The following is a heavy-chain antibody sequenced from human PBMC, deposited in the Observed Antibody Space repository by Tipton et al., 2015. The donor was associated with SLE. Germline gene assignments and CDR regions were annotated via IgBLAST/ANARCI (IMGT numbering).Heavy chain of an antibody. Sequence: TLSLTCTVSGGSISSSSYYWGWIRQPPGKGLEWIGSIYYSGRTYYNPSLKSRVTISVDTSKNQFSLKLSSVTAADTAVYYCASPNGGATGIGYWGQGTLVTVSS. D-gene: IGHD1-26*01. CDR3: ASPNGGATGIGY. J-gene: IGHJ4*02. CDR1: GGSISSSSYY. CDR2: IYYSGRT. V-gene: IGHV4-39*01.